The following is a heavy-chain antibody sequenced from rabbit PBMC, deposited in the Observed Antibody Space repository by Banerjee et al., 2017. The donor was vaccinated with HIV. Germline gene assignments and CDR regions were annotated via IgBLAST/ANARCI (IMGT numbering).Heavy chain of an antibody. D-gene: IGHD3-1*01. Sequence: QEQLEESGGDLVQPEGSLTPTCTASGFSFSSSYWICWVRQAPGKGLEWIACIGPGGSSGSTHYASWAKGRFTISKTSSTTVTLRTTSLTAADTATYFCARDLPYIDYGSLGLWGPGTLVTVS. V-gene: IGHV1S45*01. CDR2: IGPGGSSGST. CDR1: GFSFSSSYW. CDR3: ARDLPYIDYGSLGL. J-gene: IGHJ4*01.